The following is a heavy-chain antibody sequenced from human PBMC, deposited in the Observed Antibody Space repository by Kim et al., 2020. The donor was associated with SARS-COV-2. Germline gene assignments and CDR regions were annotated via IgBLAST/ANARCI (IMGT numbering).Heavy chain of an antibody. V-gene: IGHV3-48*03. CDR3: ARVDSSGWYYFDY. J-gene: IGHJ4*02. D-gene: IGHD6-19*01. Sequence: YADSGKGRFNSSRDNAKTSVYLQMNSLRAEDTAVDYCARVDSSGWYYFDYWGQGTLVTVSS.